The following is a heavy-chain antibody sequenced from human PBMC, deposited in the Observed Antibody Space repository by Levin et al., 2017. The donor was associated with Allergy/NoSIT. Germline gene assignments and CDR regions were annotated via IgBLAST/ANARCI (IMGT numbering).Heavy chain of an antibody. CDR3: ARDRGYGEEYFDL. CDR1: GFTFEDHG. D-gene: IGHD4-17*01. V-gene: IGHV3-20*01. CDR2: ISWNGGST. Sequence: PGGSLRLSCAASGFTFEDHGLCWVRQAPGKGLEWVSGISWNGGSTGYADSVKGRFTISRDDAKNSLFLQMNDLRAEDTALYHCARDRGYGEEYFDLWGRGTLVTVSS. J-gene: IGHJ2*01.